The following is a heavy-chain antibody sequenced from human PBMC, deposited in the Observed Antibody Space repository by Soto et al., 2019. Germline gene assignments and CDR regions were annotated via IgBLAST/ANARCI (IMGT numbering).Heavy chain of an antibody. J-gene: IGHJ3*02. Sequence: PSETLSLTCTVSSGSITSGGYYWGWVRQPPGKGLEWIGIISYSGHTYYSPSLNSPVTLSLATSKNQFSLKSSSVTAADTAVYYCARLAPRDGDPKTVRAFDIWGQGTMVTVSS. V-gene: IGHV4-39*07. D-gene: IGHD1-1*01. CDR1: SGSITSGGYY. CDR3: ARLAPRDGDPKTVRAFDI. CDR2: ISYSGHT.